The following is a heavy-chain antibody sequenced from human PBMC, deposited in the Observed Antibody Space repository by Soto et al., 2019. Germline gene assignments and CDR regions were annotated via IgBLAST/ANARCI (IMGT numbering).Heavy chain of an antibody. CDR2: IIPIFGTA. D-gene: IGHD3-22*01. Sequence: GASVKVSCKASGGTFSSYAISWVRQAPGQGLEWMGGIIPIFGTANYAQKFQGRVTITADESTSTAYMELSSLRSEDTAVYYCARVDSSGYYPFGGWYYFDYWGQGTLVTVSS. CDR3: ARVDSSGYYPFGGWYYFDY. J-gene: IGHJ4*02. CDR1: GGTFSSYA. V-gene: IGHV1-69*13.